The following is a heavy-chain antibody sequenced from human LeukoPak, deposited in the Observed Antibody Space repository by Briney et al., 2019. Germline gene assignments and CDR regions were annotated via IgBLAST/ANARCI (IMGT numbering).Heavy chain of an antibody. V-gene: IGHV3-33*08. CDR2: IWYDGSNK. J-gene: IGHJ4*02. D-gene: IGHD6-13*01. CDR1: GFAFSDYA. CDR3: ARDGHSSSFDY. Sequence: GGSLRLSCAASGFAFSDYAMNWVRQAPGKGLEWVAVIWYDGSNKHYADSVKGRFTISRDNSKNTLYLQMNSLRAEDTAVYYCARDGHSSSFDYWGQGTLVTVSS.